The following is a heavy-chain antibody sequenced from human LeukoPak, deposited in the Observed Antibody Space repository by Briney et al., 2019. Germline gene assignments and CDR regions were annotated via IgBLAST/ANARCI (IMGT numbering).Heavy chain of an antibody. D-gene: IGHD6-19*01. CDR3: AREGVRESTGWHAFDY. J-gene: IGHJ4*02. V-gene: IGHV6-1*01. CDR1: GDSVSSNNGA. Sequence: PSQTLSLTCVISGDSVSSNNGAWNWIRQSPSRGLEWLGRTYYRSKWYIDYAVSVKSRISIKPDTSKNQFSLQLNSVTPEDTAEYYCAREGVRESTGWHAFDYWGQGTLVTVSS. CDR2: TYYRSKWYI.